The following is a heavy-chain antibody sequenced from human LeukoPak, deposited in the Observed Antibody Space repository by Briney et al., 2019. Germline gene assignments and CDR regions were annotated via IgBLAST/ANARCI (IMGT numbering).Heavy chain of an antibody. V-gene: IGHV3-30*18. J-gene: IGHJ4*02. CDR1: GFTFNYYG. D-gene: IGHD3-16*01. CDR2: VSYDDNNI. CDR3: AKDWGAGVGLPYYFHH. Sequence: PGGSLRLSCSASGFTFNYYGMHWLRQAPGKGLEWVGVVSYDDNNIHYSDSVKGRFTISRDTSKNTVWLQMNSLRPGDTAVYYCAKDWGAGVGLPYYFHHWGQGTLVIVSS.